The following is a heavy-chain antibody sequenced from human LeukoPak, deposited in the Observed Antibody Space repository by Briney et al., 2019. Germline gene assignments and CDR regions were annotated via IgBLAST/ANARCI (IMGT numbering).Heavy chain of an antibody. CDR3: ARMIGGGRYYFDC. D-gene: IGHD3-22*01. V-gene: IGHV4-34*01. Sequence: PSETLSLTCAVYGGSFSGYYWSWIRQPPGKGLEWIGEINHSGSTNYNPSLKSRVTISVDTSKNQFSLKLSSVTAADTAVYYCARMIGGGRYYFDCWGQGTLVTVSS. CDR1: GGSFSGYY. CDR2: INHSGST. J-gene: IGHJ4*02.